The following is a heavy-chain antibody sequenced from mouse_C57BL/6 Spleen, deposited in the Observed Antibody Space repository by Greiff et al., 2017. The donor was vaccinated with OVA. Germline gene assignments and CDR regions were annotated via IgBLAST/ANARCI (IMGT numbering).Heavy chain of an antibody. CDR2: ILPGSGST. J-gene: IGHJ3*01. Sequence: QVQLQQSGAELMKPGASVKLSCKATGYTFTGYWIEWVKQRPGHGLEWIGEILPGSGSTNYNEKFKGKGTFTADTSSNTAYMQLSSLTTDDSSIYYCSICYPLAYWGQGTLVTVSA. CDR3: SICYPLAY. V-gene: IGHV1-9*01. CDR1: GYTFTGYW. D-gene: IGHD2-12*01.